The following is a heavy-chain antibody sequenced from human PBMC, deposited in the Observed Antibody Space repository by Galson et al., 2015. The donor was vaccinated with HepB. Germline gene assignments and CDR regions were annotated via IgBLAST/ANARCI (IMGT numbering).Heavy chain of an antibody. CDR2: ISGSGGST. Sequence: SLRLSCAASGFTFSSYAMSWVRQAPGKGLEWVSAISGSGGSTYYADSVKGRFTISRDNSKNTLYLQMNSLRAEDTAVYYCATCRYYDSSGYYGYDYWGQGTLVTVSS. J-gene: IGHJ4*02. V-gene: IGHV3-23*01. D-gene: IGHD3-22*01. CDR3: ATCRYYDSSGYYGYDY. CDR1: GFTFSSYA.